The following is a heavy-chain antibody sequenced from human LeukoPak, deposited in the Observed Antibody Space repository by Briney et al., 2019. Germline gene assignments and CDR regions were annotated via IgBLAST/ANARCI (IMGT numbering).Heavy chain of an antibody. V-gene: IGHV3-23*01. J-gene: IGHJ4*02. CDR3: ARAPPCSGGSCYSGYFDC. CDR2: ISGSGGTT. Sequence: GGSLRLSCAASGFTFSNYAMSWVRQAPGKGLEWVSLISGSGGTTAYADSVKGRFTISRDNSKNTLYLQMNSLRAEDTAVYYCARAPPCSGGSCYSGYFDCWGQGTLVTVSS. D-gene: IGHD2-15*01. CDR1: GFTFSNYA.